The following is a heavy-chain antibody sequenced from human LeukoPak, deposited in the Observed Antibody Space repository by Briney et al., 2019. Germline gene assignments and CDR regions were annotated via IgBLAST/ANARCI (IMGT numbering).Heavy chain of an antibody. CDR1: GFTFSSYE. V-gene: IGHV3-48*03. D-gene: IGHD4-11*01. CDR3: ARALGWTTVTTVDY. Sequence: PGGSLRLSCAASGFTFSSYEMNWVRQAPGKGLEWVSYISSSGSTIYYADSVKGRFTISRDNAKNSLYLQMNSLRAEDTAVYYCARALGWTTVTTVDYWGQGTLVTVSS. J-gene: IGHJ4*02. CDR2: ISSSGSTI.